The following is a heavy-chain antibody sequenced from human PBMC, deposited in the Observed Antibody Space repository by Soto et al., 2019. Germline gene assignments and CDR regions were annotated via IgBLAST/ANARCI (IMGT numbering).Heavy chain of an antibody. V-gene: IGHV4-4*02. CDR2: IYQSETT. CDR3: ARGRGNTGYYGMDV. Sequence: QVQLQESGPGLVKPSGTLSLTCAVSGDSISSSHWWTWVRQPPGKGLEWIGEIYQSETTNYNPSLKRRVTISGDKSKNQFSLKLSSVTAADTAVYFCARGRGNTGYYGMDVWGQGTTVTVSS. CDR1: GDSISSSHW. J-gene: IGHJ6*02. D-gene: IGHD3-16*01.